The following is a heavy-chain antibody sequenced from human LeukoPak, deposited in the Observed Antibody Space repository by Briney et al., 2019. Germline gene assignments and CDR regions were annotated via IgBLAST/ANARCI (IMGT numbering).Heavy chain of an antibody. V-gene: IGHV4-38-2*02. CDR2: IYHSGST. CDR1: GYSISSGYY. CDR3: ARVYRDIVATKLDY. D-gene: IGHD5-12*01. J-gene: IGHJ4*02. Sequence: SETLSLTCTVSGYSISSGYYWGWIRQPPGKGLEWIGSIYHSGSTYYNPSLKSRVTISVDTSKNQFSLKLSSVTAADTAVYYCARVYRDIVATKLDYWGQGTLVTVSS.